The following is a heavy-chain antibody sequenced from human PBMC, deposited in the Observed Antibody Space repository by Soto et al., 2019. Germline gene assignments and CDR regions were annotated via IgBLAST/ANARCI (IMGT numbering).Heavy chain of an antibody. Sequence: EVQLVESGGGLVQPGGSLKLSCAASGFTFSTHSMNWVRQAPGRGLAWVSYIHSSSSWEVYADSVRGRFTVSRDNAKNSLYAQMSSLRAEDTAVYYCVFDFWLVPTVWGKGTTVTVSS. V-gene: IGHV3-48*01. CDR2: IHSSSSWE. D-gene: IGHD3-3*01. CDR1: GFTFSTHS. J-gene: IGHJ6*04. CDR3: VFDFWLVPTV.